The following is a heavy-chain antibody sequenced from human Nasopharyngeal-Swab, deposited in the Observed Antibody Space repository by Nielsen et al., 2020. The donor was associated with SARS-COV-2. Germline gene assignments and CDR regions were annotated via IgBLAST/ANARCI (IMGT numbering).Heavy chain of an antibody. CDR1: GYTFTDYY. CDR3: VRDDGDVPGITGSGPPGGY. D-gene: IGHD6-13*01. J-gene: IGHJ4*02. Sequence: ASVKVSCKASGYTFTDYYMHWVRQAPGQGLEGKGRINPYSGDTDYTQKFQGRVTVTRDTSINTIYMELSSLRSDDTAVYYCVRDDGDVPGITGSGPPGGYWGQGTLVTVSS. V-gene: IGHV1-2*06. CDR2: INPYSGDT.